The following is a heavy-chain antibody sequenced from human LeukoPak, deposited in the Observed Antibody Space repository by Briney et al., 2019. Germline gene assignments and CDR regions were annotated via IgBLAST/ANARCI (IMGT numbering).Heavy chain of an antibody. J-gene: IGHJ4*02. D-gene: IGHD5-24*01. Sequence: SETLSLTCTVSGGSISSSSYYWGWIRQHPGKGLEWIGHIDYRGRTNYNPSLKSRVTISVDTSENQFSLRLSSATAADTAVYYCARGVRDGYKTFDYWGQGTLVTVSS. CDR2: IDYRGRT. V-gene: IGHV4-31*03. CDR1: GGSISSSSYY. CDR3: ARGVRDGYKTFDY.